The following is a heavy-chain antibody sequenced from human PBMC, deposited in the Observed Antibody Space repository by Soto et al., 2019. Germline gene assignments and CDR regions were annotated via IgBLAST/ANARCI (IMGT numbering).Heavy chain of an antibody. J-gene: IGHJ4*02. CDR1: WGSCSDYY. CDR3: AIGGARRLRYFVWLPPFDY. D-gene: IGHD3-9*01. Sequence: PSEIISLTYAVYWGSCSDYYWSRIRQPPGKGLEWIGEINHSGSTNYNPSLKSRVTISVDTSKNQFSLKLSSVTAADTAVYYCAIGGARRLRYFVWLPPFDYWGQGPLVTVSS. V-gene: IGHV4-34*01. CDR2: INHSGST.